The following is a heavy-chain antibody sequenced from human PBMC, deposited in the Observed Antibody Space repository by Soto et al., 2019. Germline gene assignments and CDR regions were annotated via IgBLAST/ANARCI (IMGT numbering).Heavy chain of an antibody. CDR2: IIPIFGTA. CDR1: GGTFSSYA. CDR3: ARSIVVVTALDY. J-gene: IGHJ4*02. Sequence: SVKVSCKASGGTFSSYAISWVRQAPGQGLEWMGGIIPIFGTANYAQKFQGRVTITADESTNTAYMELSSLRSEDTAVYYCARSIVVVTALDYWGQGTLVTVSS. D-gene: IGHD2-21*02. V-gene: IGHV1-69*13.